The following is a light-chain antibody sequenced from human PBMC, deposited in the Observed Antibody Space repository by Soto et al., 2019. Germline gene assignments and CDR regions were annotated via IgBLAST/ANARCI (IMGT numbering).Light chain of an antibody. Sequence: QSVLTQPASVSGSPGQSITISCTGSTSDVGAYNYVSWYKHHPGQAPQLMIYEVSNRPSGVSNRFSGSKSGNTASLTISGLQADDEGDYYCSSYTSSSTYVVFGGGTKLTVL. V-gene: IGLV2-14*01. J-gene: IGLJ2*01. CDR1: TSDVGAYNY. CDR2: EVS. CDR3: SSYTSSSTYVV.